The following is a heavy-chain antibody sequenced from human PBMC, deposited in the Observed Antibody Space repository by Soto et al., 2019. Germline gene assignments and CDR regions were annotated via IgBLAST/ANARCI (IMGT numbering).Heavy chain of an antibody. D-gene: IGHD3-3*01. J-gene: IGHJ4*02. Sequence: SETLSLTGTVSGGSVCSGSYYCNWIRQPPGKGLEWIGYIYYSGSTNYNPSLKTRVTISLDTSKNQFSLKLSSVTAADTAVYYCARGRRYDFWSGSDRDDFDYWGQGTLVTVSS. V-gene: IGHV4-61*01. CDR1: GGSVCSGSYY. CDR2: IYYSGST. CDR3: ARGRRYDFWSGSDRDDFDY.